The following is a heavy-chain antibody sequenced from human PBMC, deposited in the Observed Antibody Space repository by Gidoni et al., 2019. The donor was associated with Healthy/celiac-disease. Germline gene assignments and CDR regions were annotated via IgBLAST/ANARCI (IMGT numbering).Heavy chain of an antibody. J-gene: IGHJ5*02. CDR2: ISGSGGST. CDR1: GFTFSSYA. D-gene: IGHD3-22*01. Sequence: EVQLVESGGGLVQPGGSLRLSCAASGFTFSSYARSWVRQAPGKGLEWVAAISGSGGSTYYADSVKGRFTISRDNSKNTLYLQMNSLRAEDTSVYYCAKGHQSMTMIVPGTWGQGTLVTVSS. CDR3: AKGHQSMTMIVPGT. V-gene: IGHV3-23*04.